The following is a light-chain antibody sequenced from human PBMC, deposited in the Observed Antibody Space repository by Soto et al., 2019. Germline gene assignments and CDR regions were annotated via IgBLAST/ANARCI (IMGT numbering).Light chain of an antibody. Sequence: IVLTQSPATLSLSPGERANLSCRASQSVSSYFAWYQQKPGQAPRLLLYDASNRATGIPARFSGGGSGTRFTRPLSGLEPEDFAVYYCRRRGSTFGQGTKLEIK. V-gene: IGKV3-11*01. CDR1: QSVSSY. CDR2: DAS. J-gene: IGKJ2*01. CDR3: RRRGST.